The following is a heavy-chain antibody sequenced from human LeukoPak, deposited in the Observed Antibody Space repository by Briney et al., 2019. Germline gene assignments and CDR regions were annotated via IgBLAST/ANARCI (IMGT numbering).Heavy chain of an antibody. CDR1: GFSFTSYW. J-gene: IGHJ3*02. D-gene: IGHD2-2*01. CDR3: ATNAAPGVPAANQPDDAFDI. Sequence: GESLKISCKGSGFSFTSYWIAWARQMPGKGLEWMGVIYPGDSDTRYSPSFQGQVTISADKSISTAYLQWSSLKASDTAMYYCATNAAPGVPAANQPDDAFDIWGQGTMVTVSS. V-gene: IGHV5-51*01. CDR2: IYPGDSDT.